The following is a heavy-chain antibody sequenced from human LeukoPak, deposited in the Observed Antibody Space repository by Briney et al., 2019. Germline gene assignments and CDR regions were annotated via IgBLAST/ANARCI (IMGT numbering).Heavy chain of an antibody. V-gene: IGHV3-11*01. CDR2: ISDRGNTV. Sequence: LSLTCTVSGGSISSGGYYWSWIRQAPGKGLEWISYISDRGNTVYYADFVRGRFTISRDNAKNSLYLQMNSLRADDTAVYYCARLGYGSSSLDYWGQGTLVTVSS. D-gene: IGHD6-6*01. J-gene: IGHJ4*02. CDR3: ARLGYGSSSLDY. CDR1: GGSISSGGYY.